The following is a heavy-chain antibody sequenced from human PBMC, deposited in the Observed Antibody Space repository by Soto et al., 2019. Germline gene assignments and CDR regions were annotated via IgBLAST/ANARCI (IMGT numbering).Heavy chain of an antibody. Sequence: PSETLSLTCAVSGGSISSGGYSWSWIRQPPGKGLEWIGYIYHSGSTNYNPSLKSRVTISVDKSKNQFSLKLSSVTAADTAVYYCAEGHSSSWYGNWFDPWGQGTLVTVSS. J-gene: IGHJ5*02. D-gene: IGHD6-13*01. CDR1: GGSISSGGYS. CDR3: AEGHSSSWYGNWFDP. CDR2: IYHSGST. V-gene: IGHV4-30-2*01.